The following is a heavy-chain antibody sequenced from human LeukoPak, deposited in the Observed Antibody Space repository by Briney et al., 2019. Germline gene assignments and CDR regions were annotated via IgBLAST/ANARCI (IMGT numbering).Heavy chain of an antibody. CDR2: ISYDGSNK. CDR1: GFTFSSYG. D-gene: IGHD2-2*01. CDR3: AKDLDEVVPAAPTYYYYGMDV. J-gene: IGHJ6*04. V-gene: IGHV3-30*18. Sequence: PGGSLTLSCAASGFTFSSYGMHWVRQAPGKGLEWVAVISYDGSNKYYADSVKGRFTISRDNSKNTLYLQMNSLRAEDTAVYYCAKDLDEVVPAAPTYYYYGMDVWGKGTTVTVSS.